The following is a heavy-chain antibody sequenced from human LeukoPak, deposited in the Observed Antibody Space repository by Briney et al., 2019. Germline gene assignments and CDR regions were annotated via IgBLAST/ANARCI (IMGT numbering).Heavy chain of an antibody. CDR2: INAYNGNT. CDR1: GYTFTSYG. D-gene: IGHD6-13*01. V-gene: IGHV1-18*01. J-gene: IGHJ6*03. CDR3: ARNAGYSSSWYGYYYYYYMDV. Sequence: ASVKVSCKASGYTFTSYGINWVRQAPGQGLEWMGWINAYNGNTNYAQELQGRVTMTTDTSTTKAYMELRSLRSDDTAVYYCARNAGYSSSWYGYYYYYYMDVWGKGTTVTVSS.